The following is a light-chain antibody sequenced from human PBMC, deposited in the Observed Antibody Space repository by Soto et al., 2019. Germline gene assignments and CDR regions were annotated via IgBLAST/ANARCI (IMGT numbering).Light chain of an antibody. Sequence: IQLTQSPSSLSASVGDRVTITCRASQGISSFLAWYQQKPGKAPKPLIYDASTLQSGVPSRFSGSGSGTDFTLTISSLQPEGSATYYCQQLHSYPVTFGHGTRLEIK. CDR1: QGISSF. CDR3: QQLHSYPVT. CDR2: DAS. V-gene: IGKV1-9*01. J-gene: IGKJ5*01.